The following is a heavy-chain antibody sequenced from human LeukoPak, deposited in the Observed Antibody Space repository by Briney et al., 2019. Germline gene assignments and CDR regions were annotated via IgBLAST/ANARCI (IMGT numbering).Heavy chain of an antibody. D-gene: IGHD5-18*01. J-gene: IGHJ4*02. CDR2: ISSSSSYI. V-gene: IGHV3-21*01. CDR1: GFTFSSYS. Sequence: KAGGSLRLSCAASGFTFSSYSMNWVRQAPGKGLEWVSSISSSSSYIYYADSVKGRFTISRDNAKNSLYLQMNSLRAEDTAVYYCARDRATAFGYWGQGTLVTVSS. CDR3: ARDRATAFGY.